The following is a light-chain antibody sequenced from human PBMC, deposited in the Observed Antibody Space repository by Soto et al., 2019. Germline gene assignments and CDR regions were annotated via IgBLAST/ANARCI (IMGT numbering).Light chain of an antibody. CDR3: QQYNTYSYT. CDR2: DAS. V-gene: IGKV1-5*01. Sequence: DIQMTQSPSTLSASVGDRVTITCRASQSISSWLAWDQQKPGKAPKLLIYDASSLESRVPSRFSGSGSGTEFTLTINDLRPDDFATYYCQQYNTYSYTFGQGTKLEIK. CDR1: QSISSW. J-gene: IGKJ2*01.